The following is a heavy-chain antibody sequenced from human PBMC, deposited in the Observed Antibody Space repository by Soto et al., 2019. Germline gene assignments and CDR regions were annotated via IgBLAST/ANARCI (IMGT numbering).Heavy chain of an antibody. CDR1: GFTFSSYG. V-gene: IGHV3-30*18. CDR3: AKDSRPQDCYYCYVTDV. J-gene: IGHJ6*02. Sequence: PRGSLRLSCAASGFTFSSYGMHWVRQAPGKGLEWVAVIAYDGSNKYYADSVKGRFTISRDNSKNTLYLQMNSLRAEDTAVYYCAKDSRPQDCYYCYVTDVWSQGTTDIGCS. CDR2: IAYDGSNK. D-gene: IGHD2-21*02.